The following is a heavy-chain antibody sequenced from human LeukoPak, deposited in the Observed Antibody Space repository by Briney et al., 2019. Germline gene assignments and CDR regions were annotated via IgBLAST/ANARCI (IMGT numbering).Heavy chain of an antibody. Sequence: ASVKVSCKVSGYTLTELSMHWVRQAPGKGLEWMGGFDPEDGETIYAQKFQGRVTMTEDTSTDTAYMELSSLRSEDTAVYYCATDLYWHDFWSGSPIWGQGTMVTVSS. V-gene: IGHV1-24*01. D-gene: IGHD3-3*01. CDR1: GYTLTELS. J-gene: IGHJ3*02. CDR2: FDPEDGET. CDR3: ATDLYWHDFWSGSPI.